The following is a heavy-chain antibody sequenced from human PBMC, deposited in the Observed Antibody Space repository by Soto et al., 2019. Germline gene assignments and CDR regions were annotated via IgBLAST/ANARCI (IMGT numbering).Heavy chain of an antibody. Sequence: ASVKVSCKASGYTFTSYYMHWVRQAPGQGLEWMGIINPSGGTANYAQKFQGRVTITADESTSTAYMELSSLRSEDTAVYYCARIRESAVAAYSFDYWGQGALVTVSS. CDR3: ARIRESAVAAYSFDY. CDR2: INPSGGTA. J-gene: IGHJ4*02. V-gene: IGHV1-46*01. CDR1: GYTFTSYY. D-gene: IGHD6-19*01.